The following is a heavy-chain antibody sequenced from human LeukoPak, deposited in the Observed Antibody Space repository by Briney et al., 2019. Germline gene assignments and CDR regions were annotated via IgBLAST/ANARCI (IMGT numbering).Heavy chain of an antibody. V-gene: IGHV3-30*03. CDR1: GFPFSSYG. CDR3: AREPVGFSGSGSYYNVN. CDR2: ISYDGSNK. J-gene: IGHJ4*02. D-gene: IGHD3-10*01. Sequence: GGSLRLSCAASGFPFSSYGMHWVRQAPGKGLEWVAVISYDGSNKYYADSVKGRFTISRDNSKNTLYLQMNSLRAEDTAVYYCAREPVGFSGSGSYYNVNWGQGTLVTVSS.